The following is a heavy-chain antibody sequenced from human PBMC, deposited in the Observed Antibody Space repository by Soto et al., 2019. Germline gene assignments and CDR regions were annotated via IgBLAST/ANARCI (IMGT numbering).Heavy chain of an antibody. V-gene: IGHV1-69*01. D-gene: IGHD3-16*02. J-gene: IGHJ4*02. Sequence: QVQLVQSGAEVKETGSSVKVSCKSSGYIFKNYAVTWLRQAPGQGIEWMGGIIPVFGTPDYSQKFRGRVTITADESTSTVYMELRSLTSEDTAVYYCARHLYDYVWGSYRHWGQGTLVTVSS. CDR2: IIPVFGTP. CDR1: GYIFKNYA. CDR3: ARHLYDYVWGSYRH.